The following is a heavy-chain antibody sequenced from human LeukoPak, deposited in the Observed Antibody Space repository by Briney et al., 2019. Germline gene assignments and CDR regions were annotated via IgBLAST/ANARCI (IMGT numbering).Heavy chain of an antibody. CDR3: ARDLLYYDSSGPFDY. D-gene: IGHD3-22*01. CDR1: GYTFTSYG. CDR2: ISAYNGNT. V-gene: IGHV1-18*01. Sequence: GASVKVSCKASGYTFTSYGISWVRQAPGQGLEWMGWISAYNGNTNYAQKLQGRVTMTTDTSTSTAYMELRSLRSDDTAVYYCARDLLYYDSSGPFDYWGQGTLVTVSS. J-gene: IGHJ4*02.